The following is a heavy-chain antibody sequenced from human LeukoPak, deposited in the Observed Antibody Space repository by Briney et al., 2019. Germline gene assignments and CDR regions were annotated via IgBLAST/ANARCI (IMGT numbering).Heavy chain of an antibody. V-gene: IGHV4-59*01. CDR2: IYYSGST. D-gene: IGHD3-22*01. J-gene: IGHJ5*02. CDR3: ARHRAYDSGTYYRWFDP. CDR1: GGSISSYY. Sequence: SETLSLTCTVSGGSISSYYWSWIRQPPGKGLEWIGYIYYSGSTNYNPSLKSRVTISVDTSKNQFSLKLSSVTAADTAVYYCARHRAYDSGTYYRWFDPWGPGTLVTASS.